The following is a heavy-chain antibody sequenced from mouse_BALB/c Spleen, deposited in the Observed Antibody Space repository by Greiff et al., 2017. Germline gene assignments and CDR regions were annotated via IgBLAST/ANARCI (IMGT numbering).Heavy chain of an antibody. CDR1: GFAFSSYT. J-gene: IGHJ1*01. D-gene: IGHD1-1*01. CDR2: ISNGGGST. Sequence: EVQRVESGGGLVKPGGSLKLSCAASGFAFSSYTMSWVRQTPEKRLEWVAYISNGGGSTYYPDTVKGRFTISRDNAKNTLYLQMSSLKSEDTAMYYCARRSITTVVGWYFDVWGAGTTVTVSS. V-gene: IGHV5-12-2*01. CDR3: ARRSITTVVGWYFDV.